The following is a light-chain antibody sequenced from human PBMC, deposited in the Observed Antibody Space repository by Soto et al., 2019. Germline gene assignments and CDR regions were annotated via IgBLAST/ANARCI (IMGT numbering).Light chain of an antibody. CDR3: QQYDNVFT. V-gene: IGKV1-33*01. CDR1: QSISGW. Sequence: DIQMTQSPSSLSASVGDRVTITCRARQSISGWLAWYQQKPGKAPKLLIYGASNLETGVPSRFSGSGSGTDFTFTISSLQPEDIATYFCQQYDNVFTFGQGTRLEIK. J-gene: IGKJ5*01. CDR2: GAS.